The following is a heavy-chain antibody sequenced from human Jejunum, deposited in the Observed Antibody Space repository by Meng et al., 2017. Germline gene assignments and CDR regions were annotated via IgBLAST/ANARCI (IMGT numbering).Heavy chain of an antibody. CDR1: GFTFGNYG. Sequence: GESLKISCVASGFTFGNYGLAWVRPAPGKGLEWVSGIRYGGGGIYDADSVKGRFTISRDNSQNTMYLQMNSLTVEDTDVYYCAKDRGYSYGQGIDHWGQGTLVTVSS. V-gene: IGHV3-23*01. J-gene: IGHJ4*02. CDR3: AKDRGYSYGQGIDH. CDR2: IRYGGGGI. D-gene: IGHD5-18*01.